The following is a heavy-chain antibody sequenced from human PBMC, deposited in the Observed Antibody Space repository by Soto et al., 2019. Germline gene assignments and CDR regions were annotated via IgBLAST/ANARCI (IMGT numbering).Heavy chain of an antibody. Sequence: EVQLVESGGGLVQPGGSLRLSCVASGFTFSSFWMSWARQAPGNGLEWVANIKQDGSHKYYVPSVKGRFTISRDNAKNSLYLQMNSLRAEDAAVYYCATSTGAPGNYWGQGTLVTVSS. D-gene: IGHD1-26*01. V-gene: IGHV3-7*01. CDR2: IKQDGSHK. CDR1: GFTFSSFW. CDR3: ATSTGAPGNY. J-gene: IGHJ4*02.